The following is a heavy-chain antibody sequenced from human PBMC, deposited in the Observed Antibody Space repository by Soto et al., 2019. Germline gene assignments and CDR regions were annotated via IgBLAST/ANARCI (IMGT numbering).Heavy chain of an antibody. CDR2: INHSGST. Sequence: PSETLSLTCAVYGGSFSGYYWSWIRQPPGKGLEWIGEINHSGSTNYNPSLKSRVTISVDTSKNQFSLKLSSVTAADTAVYYCARGRWGYYGSGSYYKHYYFDYWGQGTLVTVSS. CDR1: GGSFSGYY. D-gene: IGHD3-10*01. V-gene: IGHV4-34*01. CDR3: ARGRWGYYGSGSYYKHYYFDY. J-gene: IGHJ4*02.